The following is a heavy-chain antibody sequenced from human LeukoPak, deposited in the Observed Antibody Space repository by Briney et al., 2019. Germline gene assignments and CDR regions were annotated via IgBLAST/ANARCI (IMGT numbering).Heavy chain of an antibody. CDR2: INHSGST. CDR1: GESFSGYY. D-gene: IGHD3-10*01. Sequence: SETLSLTCAVYGESFSGYYWTWIRQPPGKGLEWIGEINHSGSTNYNPSLKSRVTISVDTSKNQFSLKLSSVTAADTAVYYCARGGWFGESPFDYWGQGTLVTVSS. CDR3: ARGGWFGESPFDY. J-gene: IGHJ4*02. V-gene: IGHV4-34*01.